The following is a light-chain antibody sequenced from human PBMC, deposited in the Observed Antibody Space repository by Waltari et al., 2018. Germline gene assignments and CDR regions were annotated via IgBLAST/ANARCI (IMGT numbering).Light chain of an antibody. CDR1: QSVNSD. J-gene: IGKJ4*01. V-gene: IGKV3-15*01. Sequence: VLTQSPVTLSVSAGERATLSCRASQSVNSDLAWYQQKPGQPPRLLMYDASTRATDIPARFSGSGSGTEFTLTISSLQSDDFAVSYCQQYKSWPPLTFGGGTKVEIK. CDR3: QQYKSWPPLT. CDR2: DAS.